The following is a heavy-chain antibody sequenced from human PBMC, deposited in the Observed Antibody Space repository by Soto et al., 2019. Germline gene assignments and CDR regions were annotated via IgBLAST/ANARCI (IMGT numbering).Heavy chain of an antibody. CDR2: IYYSGST. D-gene: IGHD2-21*01. V-gene: IGHV4-30-4*01. CDR1: GGSISSGDYY. Sequence: SETLSLTXTVSGGSISSGDYYWSWIRQPPGKGLEWIGYIYYSGSTYYNPSLKSRVTISVDTSKNQFSLKLSSVTAADTAVYYCARDALWSYYYYGVDVWGQGTTVTVSS. J-gene: IGHJ6*02. CDR3: ARDALWSYYYYGVDV.